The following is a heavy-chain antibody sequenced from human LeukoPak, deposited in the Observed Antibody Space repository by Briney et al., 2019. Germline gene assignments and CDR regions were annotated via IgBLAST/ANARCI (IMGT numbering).Heavy chain of an antibody. CDR3: ARERSSIAARPLDY. D-gene: IGHD6-6*01. Sequence: ASVKVSCKASGHTFTSYCMHWVRQAPGQGLEWMGIINPSGGSTSYAQKFQGRVTMTRDMSTSTVYMELSSLRSEDTAVYYCARERSSIAARPLDYWGQGTLVTVSS. J-gene: IGHJ4*02. V-gene: IGHV1-46*01. CDR2: INPSGGST. CDR1: GHTFTSYC.